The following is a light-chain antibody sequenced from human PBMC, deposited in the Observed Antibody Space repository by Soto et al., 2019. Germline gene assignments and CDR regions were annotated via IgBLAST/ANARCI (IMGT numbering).Light chain of an antibody. CDR1: QSVSSN. V-gene: IGKV3-15*01. J-gene: IGKJ4*01. CDR3: QQYNNWPLT. CDR2: GAS. Sequence: EIEMTQSPATLSVSPGERATLSCRASQSVSSNLAWYQHQPGQAPRVLIYGASTRATGFPARFSGSGSETEFTLTISSLQSEDFAVYYCQQYNNWPLTFGGGTKVEIK.